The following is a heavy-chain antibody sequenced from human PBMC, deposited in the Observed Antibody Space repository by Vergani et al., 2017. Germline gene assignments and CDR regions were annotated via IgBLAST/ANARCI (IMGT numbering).Heavy chain of an antibody. Sequence: EVQLVESGGGLVQPGRSLRLSCAASGFTFDDYAMHWVRQAPGKGLEWVSGISGSGGSTYYADSGKGRVTISRDNSKNTLYLQMNSLRAEDTAVYYCARDYGDYEDVNWFDPWGQGTLVTVSS. D-gene: IGHD4-17*01. CDR2: ISGSGGST. CDR1: GFTFDDYA. V-gene: IGHV3-23*04. CDR3: ARDYGDYEDVNWFDP. J-gene: IGHJ5*02.